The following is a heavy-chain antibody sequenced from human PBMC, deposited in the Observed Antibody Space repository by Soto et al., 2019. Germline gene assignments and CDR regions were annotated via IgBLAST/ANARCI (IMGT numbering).Heavy chain of an antibody. V-gene: IGHV1-69*13. CDR2: IIPIFGTT. Sequence: APVKVSCKASWGTFGRYVISWGRQAPGQGLEWMGGIIPIFGTTTYGEKFQGRVTITADESTSTTYMELSSLKSEDTAVYYCARDPRQDCSGETCYYSWGQGTLVTVSS. CDR3: ARDPRQDCSGETCYYS. CDR1: WGTFGRYV. D-gene: IGHD2-15*01. J-gene: IGHJ4*02.